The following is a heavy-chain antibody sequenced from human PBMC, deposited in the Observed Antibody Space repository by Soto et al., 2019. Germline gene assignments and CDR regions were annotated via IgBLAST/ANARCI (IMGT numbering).Heavy chain of an antibody. D-gene: IGHD3-10*01. V-gene: IGHV4-31*03. J-gene: IGHJ6*02. CDR3: ARDFSRTTMVRGVIINYYYGMDV. CDR2: IYYSGST. Sequence: SETLSLTCTVSGGSISSGGYYWSWIRQHPGKGLEWIGFIYYSGSTYYNPSLKSRVTISGDTSKNQFSLKLTSVTAADTAVYYCARDFSRTTMVRGVIINYYYGMDVWGQGTTVTVSS. CDR1: GGSISSGGYY.